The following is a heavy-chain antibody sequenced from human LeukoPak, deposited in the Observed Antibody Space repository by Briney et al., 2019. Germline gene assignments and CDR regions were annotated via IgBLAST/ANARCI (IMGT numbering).Heavy chain of an antibody. D-gene: IGHD5-12*01. CDR2: ISYDGSNK. J-gene: IGHJ4*02. V-gene: IGHV3-30*04. CDR1: GFTFSSCA. CDR3: ARDHNTVAIDY. Sequence: GRSLRLSCAASGFTFSSCAMHWVRQAPGKGLEWVAVISYDGSNKYYADSVKGRFTISRDNSKNTLYLQMNSLRAEDTAVYYCARDHNTVAIDYWGQGTLVTVSS.